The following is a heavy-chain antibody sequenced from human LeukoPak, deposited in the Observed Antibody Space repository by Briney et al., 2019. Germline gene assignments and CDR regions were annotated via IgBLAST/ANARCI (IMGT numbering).Heavy chain of an antibody. V-gene: IGHV4-39*01. Sequence: SETLSLTCTVSGGSISSSNYYWDWIRQPPGKGLEWIGNIYYSGSTYYNPSLKSRVTISVDTSKNQFSLKLSSVTAADTAVYYCARRRLRYFDWLEGDYYYYYMDVWGKGTTVTISS. CDR1: GGSISSSNYY. D-gene: IGHD3-9*01. J-gene: IGHJ6*03. CDR2: IYYSGST. CDR3: ARRRLRYFDWLEGDYYYYYMDV.